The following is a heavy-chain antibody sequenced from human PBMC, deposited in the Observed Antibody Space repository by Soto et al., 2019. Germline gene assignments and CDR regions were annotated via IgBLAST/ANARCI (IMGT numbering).Heavy chain of an antibody. Sequence: ASVKVSCKASGYTFNNYGITWVRQAPGQGLEWLGWISVYNGNKNYAKKVQGRVSMTADTSTSTAHMELRSLQSDDTAVYFCARVAITLIRGLKVDFYSMDVWGQGTTVNVSS. CDR1: GYTFNNYG. J-gene: IGHJ6*02. V-gene: IGHV1-18*01. CDR3: ARVAITLIRGLKVDFYSMDV. CDR2: ISVYNGNK. D-gene: IGHD3-10*01.